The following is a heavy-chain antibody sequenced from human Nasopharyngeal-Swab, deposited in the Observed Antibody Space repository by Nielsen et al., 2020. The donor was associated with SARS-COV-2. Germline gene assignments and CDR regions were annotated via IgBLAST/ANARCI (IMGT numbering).Heavy chain of an antibody. Sequence: GESLKISCAASGFTINSHNLNWIRQAPGKGLEWISYISSSSDTVSYADSVKGRFTISRDNAKNSLYLQMHSLRAEDTAVYYCAFGHHGWGQGIMVTVSS. CDR1: GFTINSHN. V-gene: IGHV3-48*01. D-gene: IGHD1-14*01. CDR2: ISSSSDTV. J-gene: IGHJ4*02. CDR3: AFGHHG.